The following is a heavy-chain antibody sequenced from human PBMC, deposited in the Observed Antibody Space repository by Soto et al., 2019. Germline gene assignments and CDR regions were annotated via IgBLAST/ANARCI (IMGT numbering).Heavy chain of an antibody. V-gene: IGHV4-39*02. Sequence: SETLSLTCAVSGGSFGSSAYYWGWIRQAPGRGLEWIGSINYSGTTYYNPSLKSRVTISVDTSKNHFSLKLSSVTAADTALYYCSRRAPEGFDPWGQGTLGTVSS. CDR2: INYSGTT. CDR3: SRRAPEGFDP. CDR1: GGSFGSSAYY. J-gene: IGHJ5*02.